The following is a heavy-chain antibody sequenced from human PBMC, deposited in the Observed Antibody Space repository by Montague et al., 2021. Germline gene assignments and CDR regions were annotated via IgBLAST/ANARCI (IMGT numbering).Heavy chain of an antibody. CDR3: ARRDSLDI. CDR1: GFNFDNYA. CDR2: IKWNSGLI. V-gene: IGHV3-9*01. Sequence: SLRLSCAASGFNFDNYAMHWVRQVPGKGLEWVSGIKWNSGLIGYADSVKGRFTISRDNMKNSLYLQMNSLRAEDTAFYYCARRDSLDIWGQGTMVTVS. J-gene: IGHJ3*02.